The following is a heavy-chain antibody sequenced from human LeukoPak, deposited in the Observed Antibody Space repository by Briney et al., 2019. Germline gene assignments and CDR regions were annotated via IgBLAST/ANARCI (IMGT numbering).Heavy chain of an antibody. Sequence: GGSLRLSCAASGFTFVSYWMHWVRQAPGKGLVWVSRINGYGSSTDFADSVKGRFTISRDNAKNTLYLQMISLRAEDTAVYYCARDAPGNTALDYWGQGTLVTVSS. V-gene: IGHV3-74*01. J-gene: IGHJ4*02. CDR2: INGYGSST. CDR1: GFTFVSYW. CDR3: ARDAPGNTALDY. D-gene: IGHD5-18*01.